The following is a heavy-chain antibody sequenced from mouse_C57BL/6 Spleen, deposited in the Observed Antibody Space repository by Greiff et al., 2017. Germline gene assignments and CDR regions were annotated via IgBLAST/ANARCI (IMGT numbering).Heavy chain of an antibody. J-gene: IGHJ4*01. V-gene: IGHV1-26*01. CDR2: INPNNGGT. CDR3: AITDYYAMDY. Sequence: EVKLQQSGPELVKPGASVKISCKASGYTFTDYYMNWVKQSHGKSLEWIGDINPNNGGTSYNQKFKGKATLTVDKSSSTAYMELRSLTSEDSAVYYCAITDYYAMDYWGKGTSVTVSS. CDR1: GYTFTDYY. D-gene: IGHD1-1*01.